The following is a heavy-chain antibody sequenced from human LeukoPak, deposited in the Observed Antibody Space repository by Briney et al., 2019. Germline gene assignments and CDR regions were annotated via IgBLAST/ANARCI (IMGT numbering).Heavy chain of an antibody. CDR1: GFSFSSNG. V-gene: IGHV3-30*02. CDR2: TRYDGSNK. J-gene: IGHJ4*02. D-gene: IGHD3-22*01. Sequence: GGSLILSCAASGFSFSSNGMDWVRQAPGKGLEWVAFTRYDGSNKYYADSVKGRFTISRDNAKNTLYLQMNSLRAEDTAVYYCAKPSYDSSGYYFVPFDYWGQGTLVTDSS. CDR3: AKPSYDSSGYYFVPFDY.